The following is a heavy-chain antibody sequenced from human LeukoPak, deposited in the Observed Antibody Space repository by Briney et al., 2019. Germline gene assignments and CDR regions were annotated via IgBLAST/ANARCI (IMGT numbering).Heavy chain of an antibody. Sequence: ASVKVSCKASGYTFTSYGISWVRQAPGQGLEWMGRISAYNGNTNYAQKLQGRVTMTTDTSTSTAYLELRSLRSDDTAAYYCARVHYDYVWGSYRHLDYWGQGTLVTVSS. V-gene: IGHV1-18*01. CDR3: ARVHYDYVWGSYRHLDY. CDR2: ISAYNGNT. D-gene: IGHD3-16*02. J-gene: IGHJ4*02. CDR1: GYTFTSYG.